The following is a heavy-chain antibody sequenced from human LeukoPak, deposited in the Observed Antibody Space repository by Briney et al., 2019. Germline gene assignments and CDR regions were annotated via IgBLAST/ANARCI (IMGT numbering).Heavy chain of an antibody. D-gene: IGHD4-17*01. CDR2: MNPNSGNT. CDR1: GYTFTSYD. V-gene: IGHV1-8*01. Sequence: GASVKVSCKASGYTFTSYDINWVRQATGQGLEWMGWMNPNSGNTGYAQKFQGRVTMTRNTSISTAYMELSSLRSEDTAVYYCASRRLDYGDYHLYYYYGMDVWGQGTTVTVSS. J-gene: IGHJ6*02. CDR3: ASRRLDYGDYHLYYYYGMDV.